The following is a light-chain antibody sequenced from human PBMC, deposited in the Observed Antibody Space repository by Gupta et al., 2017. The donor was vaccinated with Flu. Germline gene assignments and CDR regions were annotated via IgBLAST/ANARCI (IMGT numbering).Light chain of an antibody. J-gene: IGKJ2*03. Sequence: DIVMTQSPDSLAVSLGERATINCKSSQSVLYSSNNKNYLAWYQQKPGQPPNLLIYWASTRESGVPDRFSGSGSGTDFTRTMRSLHAEDVAVYYCHQYVSSGYSFGEGTKLEIE. CDR1: QSVLYSSNNKNY. V-gene: IGKV4-1*01. CDR3: HQYVSSGYS. CDR2: WAS.